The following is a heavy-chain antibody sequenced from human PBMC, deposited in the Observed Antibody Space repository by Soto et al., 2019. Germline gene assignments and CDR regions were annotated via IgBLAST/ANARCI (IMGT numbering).Heavy chain of an antibody. V-gene: IGHV1-69*13. CDR1: GGTFSSYA. J-gene: IGHJ4*02. Sequence: GASVKVSCKASGGTFSSYAISWVRQAPGQGLEWMGGIIPIFGTANYAQKFQGRVTITADESTSTAYMELSSLRSEDTAVYYCARGNHYYDSSGYRTDYWGQGTLVTVSS. CDR2: IIPIFGTA. CDR3: ARGNHYYDSSGYRTDY. D-gene: IGHD3-22*01.